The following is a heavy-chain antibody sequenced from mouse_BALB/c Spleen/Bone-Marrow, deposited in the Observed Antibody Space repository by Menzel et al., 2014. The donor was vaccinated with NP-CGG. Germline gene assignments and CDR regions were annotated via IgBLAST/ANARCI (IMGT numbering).Heavy chain of an antibody. CDR2: IDPANGNT. V-gene: IGHV14-3*02. Sequence: VQLQQSGAELVKPGASVKLSCTVSGFNIRDTYMHWVKQRPEQGLEWNGRIDPANGNTKYDPKFQGKATITADTSSNTASLQLSSLTSEDTAVYYCASATTATFYAMDYWGQGTSVTVSS. CDR3: ASATTATFYAMDY. J-gene: IGHJ4*01. D-gene: IGHD1-2*01. CDR1: GFNIRDTY.